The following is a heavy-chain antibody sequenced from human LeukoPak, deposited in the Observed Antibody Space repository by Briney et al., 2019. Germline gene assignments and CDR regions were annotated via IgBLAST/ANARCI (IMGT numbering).Heavy chain of an antibody. CDR3: IAAAGTLPDY. CDR1: GFTFSDYY. V-gene: IGHV3-11*04. Sequence: GGSLRLSCAASGFTFSDYYMSRIRQAPGKGLEWVSYISSSGSTIYYADSVKGRFTISRDNAKNSLYPQMNSLRAEDTAVYYCIAAAGTLPDYWGQGTLVTASS. D-gene: IGHD6-13*01. CDR2: ISSSGSTI. J-gene: IGHJ4*02.